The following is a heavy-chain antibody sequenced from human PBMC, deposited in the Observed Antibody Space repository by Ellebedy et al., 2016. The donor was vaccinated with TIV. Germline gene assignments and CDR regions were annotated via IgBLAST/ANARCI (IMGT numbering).Heavy chain of an antibody. V-gene: IGHV4-39*07. CDR1: GGSISSSSFY. D-gene: IGHD5-18*01. J-gene: IGHJ4*02. CDR3: ARVKRYSFAYYFDF. Sequence: MPSETLSLTCTVSGGSISSSSFYWGWIRQPPGKGLEWIGEVNHSGNTNYNPSLKSRVTISVDTSTNEFSLRLSSVTAADTAVYYCARVKRYSFAYYFDFWGQGSLVTVSS. CDR2: VNHSGNT.